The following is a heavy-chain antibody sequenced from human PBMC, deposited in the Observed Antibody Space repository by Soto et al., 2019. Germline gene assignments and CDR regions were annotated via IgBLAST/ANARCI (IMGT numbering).Heavy chain of an antibody. J-gene: IGHJ5*02. CDR3: ARGVMLTGYYNWFDP. CDR2: IYTSGST. V-gene: IGHV4-4*07. Sequence: SETLSLTCTVSGGSISSYYWSWIRQPAGKGLEWIGRIYTSGSTNYNPSLKSRVTMSVDTSKNQFSLKLSSVTAADTAVYYCARGVMLTGYYNWFDPWGQGTLVTVSS. CDR1: GGSISSYY. D-gene: IGHD3-9*01.